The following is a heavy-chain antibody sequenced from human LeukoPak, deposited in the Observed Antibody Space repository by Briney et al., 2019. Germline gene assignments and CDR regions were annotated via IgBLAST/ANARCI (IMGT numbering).Heavy chain of an antibody. CDR3: ARGSGLYGSGSYQKD. D-gene: IGHD3-10*01. J-gene: IGHJ4*02. CDR1: GGTFSSYA. V-gene: IGHV1-8*01. CDR2: MNPNSGNT. Sequence: ASVKVSCKASGGTFSSYAISWVRQATGQGLEWMGWMNPNSGNTGYAQKFQGRVTITRNTSISTAYMELSSLRSEDTAVYYCARGSGLYGSGSYQKDWGQGTLVTVSS.